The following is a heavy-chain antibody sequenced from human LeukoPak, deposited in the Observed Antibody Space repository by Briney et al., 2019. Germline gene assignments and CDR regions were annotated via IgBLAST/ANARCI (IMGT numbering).Heavy chain of an antibody. CDR2: INPNSGDT. CDR3: ARATLRGMSYADADFDP. V-gene: IGHV1-2*06. CDR1: GYTFTAYY. J-gene: IGHJ5*02. Sequence: ASVKVSCKASGYTFTAYYIHWVRQAPGQGLERVGRINPNSGDTDYPQNFQGRVTMTRDTSISTVYMELSSLTSDDTAVYYCARATLRGMSYADADFDPWGQGTLVTVSS. D-gene: IGHD3-10*01.